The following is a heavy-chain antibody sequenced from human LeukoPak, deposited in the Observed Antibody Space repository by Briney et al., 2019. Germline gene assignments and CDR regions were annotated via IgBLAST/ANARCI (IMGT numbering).Heavy chain of an antibody. Sequence: ASVKVSCKASGYNFTSFDVNWVRQATGQGLEWVGWMYPNSGNTYYAQKFQGRVTMTRNTSISTAYMELSSLRSEDTALYYCARKRIGTSTLLYWGQGTLVTVSS. CDR1: GYNFTSFD. J-gene: IGHJ4*02. CDR3: ARKRIGTSTLLY. D-gene: IGHD1-7*01. V-gene: IGHV1-8*01. CDR2: MYPNSGNT.